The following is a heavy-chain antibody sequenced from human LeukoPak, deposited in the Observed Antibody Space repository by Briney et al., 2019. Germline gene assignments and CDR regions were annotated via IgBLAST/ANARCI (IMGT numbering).Heavy chain of an antibody. CDR2: IYHSGST. V-gene: IGHV4-38-2*02. CDR3: ARASTMVRGGLDY. J-gene: IGHJ4*02. D-gene: IGHD3-10*01. CDR1: GYSISSGYY. Sequence: SETLSLTCTVSGYSISSGYYWGWIRQPPGKGLEWIGSIYHSGSTYYNPSLKSRVTISVDTSKNQFSLKLSSVTAADTAVYYCARASTMVRGGLDYWGQGTLVTVSS.